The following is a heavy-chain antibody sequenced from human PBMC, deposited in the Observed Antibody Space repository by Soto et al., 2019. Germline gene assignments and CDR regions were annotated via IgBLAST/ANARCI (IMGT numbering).Heavy chain of an antibody. CDR3: ARLPKRMPTATPDY. CDR2: IYYSGST. J-gene: IGHJ4*02. Sequence: SETLSLTCTVSGGSISSSSYYWGWIRQPPGKGLEWIGSIYYSGSTYYNPSLKSRVTISVDTSKNQFSLKLSSVTAADTAVYYCARLPKRMPTATPDYWGQGTLVTVSS. D-gene: IGHD2-21*02. V-gene: IGHV4-39*01. CDR1: GGSISSSSYY.